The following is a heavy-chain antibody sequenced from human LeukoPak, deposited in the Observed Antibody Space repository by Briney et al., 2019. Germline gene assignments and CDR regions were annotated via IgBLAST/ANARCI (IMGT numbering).Heavy chain of an antibody. CDR2: ISSSGSTI. CDR3: AKAGGYGDYGYYYYYMDV. J-gene: IGHJ6*03. CDR1: GFTFSSYE. V-gene: IGHV3-48*03. Sequence: GGSLRLSCAASGFTFSSYEMNWVRQAPGKGLEWVSYISSSGSTIYYADSVKGRFTISRDNAKNSLYLQMNSLRAEDTAVYYCAKAGGYGDYGYYYYYMDVWGKGTTVTVSS. D-gene: IGHD4-17*01.